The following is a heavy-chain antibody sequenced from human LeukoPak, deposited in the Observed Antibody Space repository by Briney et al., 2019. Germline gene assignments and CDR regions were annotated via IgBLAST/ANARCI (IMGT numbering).Heavy chain of an antibody. Sequence: ASVKVSCKVSGYTLTELSMHWVRQAPGKGLEWMGGFDPEDGETIYAQKFQGRATMTEDTSTGTAYMELSSLRSEDTAVYYCATSGENGDYWGQGTLVTVSS. CDR3: ATSGENGDY. J-gene: IGHJ4*02. CDR1: GYTLTELS. CDR2: FDPEDGET. D-gene: IGHD4-17*01. V-gene: IGHV1-24*01.